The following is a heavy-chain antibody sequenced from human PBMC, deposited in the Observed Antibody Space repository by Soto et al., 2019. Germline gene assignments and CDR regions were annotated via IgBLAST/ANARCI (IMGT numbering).Heavy chain of an antibody. V-gene: IGHV3-53*01. CDR2: VYDVDVT. CDR3: ASWLLREHAYDV. D-gene: IGHD1-26*01. CDR1: GLTVSGKTY. J-gene: IGHJ3*01. Sequence: DVQLVESGGGLIQPGGSLRLSCAASGLTVSGKTYIAWVRQAPGKGLEWVSGVYDVDVTYYADSVKGRFTISRDTSKTIVFLEMNDLRPDDTAVYYCASWLLREHAYDVWGLGTTVTVSS.